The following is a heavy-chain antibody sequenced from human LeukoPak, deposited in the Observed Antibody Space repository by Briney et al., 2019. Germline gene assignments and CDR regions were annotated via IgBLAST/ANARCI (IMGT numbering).Heavy chain of an antibody. Sequence: GGSLRLSCAASGFTFRNYGMHWVRQAPGKGLEWVAVIWYGGTDKYYADSVEGRFTISRDNSKNTLYLQMNYLRVEDTAVYYCAKDRLTGDGIDFWGQGTLVTVSS. CDR1: GFTFRNYG. V-gene: IGHV3-30*02. CDR2: IWYGGTDK. CDR3: AKDRLTGDGIDF. D-gene: IGHD7-27*01. J-gene: IGHJ4*02.